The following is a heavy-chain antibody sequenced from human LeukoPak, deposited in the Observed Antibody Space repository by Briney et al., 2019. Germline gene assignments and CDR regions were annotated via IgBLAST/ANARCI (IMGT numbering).Heavy chain of an antibody. D-gene: IGHD2-2*01. V-gene: IGHV5-51*01. CDR1: GYSFTSYW. CDR3: ARLELGYCSSTSCFADSSFDY. CDR2: IYPGDSDT. J-gene: IGHJ4*02. Sequence: GESLKISCKGSGYSFTSYWIRWVRQIPGKGLEWMGIIYPGDSDTRYSPSFQGQVTISADKSISTAYLQWSSLKASDTAMYYCARLELGYCSSTSCFADSSFDYWGQGTLVTVSS.